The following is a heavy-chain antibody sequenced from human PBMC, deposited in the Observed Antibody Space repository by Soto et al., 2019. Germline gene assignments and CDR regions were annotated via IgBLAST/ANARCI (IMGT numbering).Heavy chain of an antibody. D-gene: IGHD3-10*01. CDR2: INPNSGGT. Sequence: ASVKVSCKASGYTFTGYYMHWVRQAPGQGLEWMGWINPNSGGTNYAQKFQGRVTMTRDTSISTAYMELSRLRSDNTAVYYRARLAGITMVRGDAFDIWGQGTMVTVSS. J-gene: IGHJ3*02. CDR3: ARLAGITMVRGDAFDI. CDR1: GYTFTGYY. V-gene: IGHV1-2*02.